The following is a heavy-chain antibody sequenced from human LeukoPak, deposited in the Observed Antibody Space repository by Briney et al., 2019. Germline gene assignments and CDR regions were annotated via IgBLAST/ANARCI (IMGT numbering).Heavy chain of an antibody. J-gene: IGHJ4*02. D-gene: IGHD3-16*02. CDR2: ISGSGGST. CDR1: GFTFSSYA. Sequence: GGSLRLSCAASGFTFSSYAMSWVRQAPGKGLEWVSAISGSGGSTYYADSVKGRFTISRDNSKNTLYLQMNSLRADDTAVYYCAKPHMITFGGIIVPDFDYWGEATLVTVSS. CDR3: AKPHMITFGGIIVPDFDY. V-gene: IGHV3-23*01.